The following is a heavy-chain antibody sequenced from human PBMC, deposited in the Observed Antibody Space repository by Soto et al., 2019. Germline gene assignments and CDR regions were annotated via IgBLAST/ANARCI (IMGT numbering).Heavy chain of an antibody. CDR2: IYYSGST. D-gene: IGHD3-3*01. V-gene: IGHV4-30-4*01. CDR3: ARGSYYDFWSGYYQDWFDP. J-gene: IGHJ5*02. CDR1: GGSISSGDYY. Sequence: NPSETLSLTCTVSGGSISSGDYYWSWIRQPPGKGLEWIGYIYYSGSTYYNPSLKSRVTISVDTSKNQFSLKLSSVTAADTAVYYCARGSYYDFWSGYYQDWFDPWGQGTLVTVSS.